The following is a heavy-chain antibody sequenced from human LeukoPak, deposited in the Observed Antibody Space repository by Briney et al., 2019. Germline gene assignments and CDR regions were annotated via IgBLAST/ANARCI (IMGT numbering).Heavy chain of an antibody. CDR1: SGTISSYY. V-gene: IGHV4-59*01. Sequence: PSETLSLTCTVSSGTISSYYWSWIRQPPGKGLEWIGYIYYSGSTNYNPSLKSRVTISVDTSKNQFSLKLSSVTAADTAVYYCARGYYYDSSGFDYWGQGTLVTVSS. D-gene: IGHD3-22*01. CDR3: ARGYYYDSSGFDY. J-gene: IGHJ4*02. CDR2: IYYSGST.